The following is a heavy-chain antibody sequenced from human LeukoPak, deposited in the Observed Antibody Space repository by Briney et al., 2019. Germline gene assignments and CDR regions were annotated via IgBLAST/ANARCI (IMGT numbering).Heavy chain of an antibody. CDR3: TTRSPARYCSDGACYSSADY. V-gene: IGHV3-15*07. D-gene: IGHD2-15*01. J-gene: IGHJ4*02. Sequence: GGSLRLSCAASGFTFSSYAMNWVRQAPGKGLEWVGHIRSKADGGTPDYIAPVKGRFTISRDDSKDTLYLQMNSLNTEDTAMYYCTTRSPARYCSDGACYSSADYWGQGTLVTVSS. CDR2: IRSKADGGTP. CDR1: GFTFSSYA.